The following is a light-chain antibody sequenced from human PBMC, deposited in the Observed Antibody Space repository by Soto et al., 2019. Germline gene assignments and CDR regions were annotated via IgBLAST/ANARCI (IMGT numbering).Light chain of an antibody. Sequence: DIQMTQSPSTVSGSLGDRVTITCRASQTISSWLAWYQQKPGKAPKLRISDASSLESGVPSRFSGSGSGSEFNFTITGLQPDDFATYFCQQYNTYATFGQGTRLEIK. J-gene: IGKJ5*01. CDR2: DAS. CDR3: QQYNTYAT. CDR1: QTISSW. V-gene: IGKV1-5*01.